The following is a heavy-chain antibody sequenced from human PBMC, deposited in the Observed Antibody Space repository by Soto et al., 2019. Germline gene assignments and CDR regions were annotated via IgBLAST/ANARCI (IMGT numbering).Heavy chain of an antibody. CDR3: LRGKDKDDSSFWHH. CDR2: IHYSGAT. J-gene: IGHJ5*02. V-gene: IGHV4-31*03. Sequence: SETLSLTCSVSDDSMRSGGYYWTWIRQLPGKGLQWIGFIHYSGATLYSPSLKSRVSISMQMSNNQFSLRLGSVTAADTAIYYCLRGKDKDDSSFWHHCGQGPPVTVYS. CDR1: DDSMRSGGYY. D-gene: IGHD6-6*01.